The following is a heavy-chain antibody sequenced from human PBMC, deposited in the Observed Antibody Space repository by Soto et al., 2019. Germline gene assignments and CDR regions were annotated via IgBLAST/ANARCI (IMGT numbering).Heavy chain of an antibody. J-gene: IGHJ4*02. CDR3: ARDGNDGSGSYY. CDR2: IIPILGIA. D-gene: IGHD3-10*01. CDR1: GGTFSNYI. V-gene: IGHV1-69*08. Sequence: QVQLVQSGAEVKKPGSSVKVSCKASGGTFSNYIINWVRQAPGQGLEWMGRIIPILGIANYAQKFQGRVKIXAXISTSTAYMELSSLRSEDTAVYYCARDGNDGSGSYYWGQGTLVTVSS.